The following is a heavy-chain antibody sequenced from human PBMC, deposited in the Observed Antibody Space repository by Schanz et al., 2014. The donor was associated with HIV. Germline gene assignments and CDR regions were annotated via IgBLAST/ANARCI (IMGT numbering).Heavy chain of an antibody. CDR2: ISTGGERT. CDR3: GTYNYGSGHDY. CDR1: GFPFSNFA. Sequence: EVQLVESGGDLIQPGGSLRLSCVASGFPFSNFAMSWVRQDPGRGLEWVSAISTGGERTFYADSVKGRFTISRDNSKNTLYLQMNSLRAEDTAIYHCGTYNYGSGHDYWGQGTLVTVSS. J-gene: IGHJ4*02. D-gene: IGHD3-10*01. V-gene: IGHV3-23*04.